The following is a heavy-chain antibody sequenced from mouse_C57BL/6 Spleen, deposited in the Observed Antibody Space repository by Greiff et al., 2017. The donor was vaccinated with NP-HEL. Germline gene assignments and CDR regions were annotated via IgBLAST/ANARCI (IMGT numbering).Heavy chain of an antibody. J-gene: IGHJ4*01. D-gene: IGHD3-2*01. V-gene: IGHV1-76*01. CDR2: IYPGSGNT. CDR3: ARDSPGYYAMDY. CDR1: GYTFTDYY. Sequence: VKLQESGAELVRPGASVKLSCKASGYTFTDYYINWVKQRPGQGLEWIARIYPGSGNTYYNEKFKGKATLTAEKSSSTAYMQLSSLTSEDSAVYFCARDSPGYYAMDYWGQGTSVTVSS.